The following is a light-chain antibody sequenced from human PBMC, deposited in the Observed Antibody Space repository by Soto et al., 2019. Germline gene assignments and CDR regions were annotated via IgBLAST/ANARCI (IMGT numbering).Light chain of an antibody. CDR2: GAS. V-gene: IGKV3-15*01. CDR3: QQYNIWPQT. Sequence: LMTQSPATLSVSPGETATLSFRASQSLRSSLAWYQQKPGQAPRLLIYGASTRATGIPARFSGSGSGTEFTLTISSLQSEDFAVYFCQQYNIWPQTFGQGTKVDIK. J-gene: IGKJ1*01. CDR1: QSLRSS.